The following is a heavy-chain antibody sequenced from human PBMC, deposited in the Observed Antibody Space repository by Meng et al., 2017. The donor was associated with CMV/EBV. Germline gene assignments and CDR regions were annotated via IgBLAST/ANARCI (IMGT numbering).Heavy chain of an antibody. V-gene: IGHV3-74*01. D-gene: IGHD4-17*01. CDR3: ARDGQRTTLTPFDY. J-gene: IGHJ4*02. CDR2: IISDGSST. Sequence: GGSLRLSCAASGFTFSSYEMNWVRQPPGKGLVWVSRIISDGSSTHYADSVKGRFTISRDNAKNTLYLQMNSLRAEDTAVYYCARDGQRTTLTPFDYWGQGTLVTVSS. CDR1: GFTFSSYE.